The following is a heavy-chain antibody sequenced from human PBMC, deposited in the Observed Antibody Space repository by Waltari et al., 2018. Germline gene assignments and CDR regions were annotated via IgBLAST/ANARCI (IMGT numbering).Heavy chain of an antibody. Sequence: QVQLVQSGAEVKKPGSSVKLSCKASGGTFSSYAISWVRQAPGQGLEWMGGIIPIFGTANYAQKFQGRVTITADESTSTAYMELSSLRSEDTAVYYCARLGNRGVEMATSPDLWGQGTLVTVSS. V-gene: IGHV1-69*12. CDR2: IIPIFGTA. D-gene: IGHD5-12*01. CDR1: GGTFSSYA. J-gene: IGHJ5*02. CDR3: ARLGNRGVEMATSPDL.